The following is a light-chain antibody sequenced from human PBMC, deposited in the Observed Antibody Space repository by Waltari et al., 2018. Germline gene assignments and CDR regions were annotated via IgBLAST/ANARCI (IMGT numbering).Light chain of an antibody. V-gene: IGKV1-33*01. CDR3: QQYANVPVT. Sequence: IQMTQSPSSLSASVGDGVTITCQASQDISNYLNWYQQQPGEVPKLLFDDASNLETGVPSSFSGSGSGTDFTFTISSLQPEDIATYYCQQYANVPVTFGPGTKVDIK. J-gene: IGKJ3*01. CDR1: QDISNY. CDR2: DAS.